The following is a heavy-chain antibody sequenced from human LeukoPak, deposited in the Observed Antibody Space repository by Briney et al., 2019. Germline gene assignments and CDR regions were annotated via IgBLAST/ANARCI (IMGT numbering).Heavy chain of an antibody. D-gene: IGHD6-6*01. CDR3: AKDRQYSSSLTRGWNYYYYMDV. J-gene: IGHJ6*03. Sequence: GGSLRLSCAASGFTFDDYGMSWVRQAPGKGLEWVSGIDRNGDSTGYADSVEGRFTISRDNAKNSLYLQMDSLRAEDTALYYCAKDRQYSSSLTRGWNYYYYMDVWGKGTTVTVSS. CDR2: IDRNGDST. V-gene: IGHV3-20*04. CDR1: GFTFDDYG.